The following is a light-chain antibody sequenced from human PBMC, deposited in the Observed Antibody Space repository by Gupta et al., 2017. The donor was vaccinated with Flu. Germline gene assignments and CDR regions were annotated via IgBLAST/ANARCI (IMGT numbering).Light chain of an antibody. CDR1: QSVGRY. Sequence: DILLTQSPATLSLSPGVRATLSCRASQSVGRYLAWYQQKPGQAPRLVIYDASSTASGFPARFSGSGSGTDFTLTISSLEPEDFAIYYCQQRSNWPVTFGQGTRLDIK. J-gene: IGKJ5*01. V-gene: IGKV3-11*01. CDR2: DAS. CDR3: QQRSNWPVT.